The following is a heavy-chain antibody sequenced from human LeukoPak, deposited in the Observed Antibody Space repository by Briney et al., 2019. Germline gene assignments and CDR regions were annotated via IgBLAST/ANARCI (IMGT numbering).Heavy chain of an antibody. CDR1: GYTFTGYY. Sequence: AAVKVSCKASGYTFTGYYMHWVRHPPGQGLEWMGWINPNSGGTNYAQTFQGRVPMTRDTSISTAYMELSRLRSDDTAVYYCAREGGPTGGAQDYWGQGTLVTVSS. D-gene: IGHD1-1*01. V-gene: IGHV1-2*02. CDR2: INPNSGGT. J-gene: IGHJ4*02. CDR3: AREGGPTGGAQDY.